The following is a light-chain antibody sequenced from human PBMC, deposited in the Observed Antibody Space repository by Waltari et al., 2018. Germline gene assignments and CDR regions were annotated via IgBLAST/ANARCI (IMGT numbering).Light chain of an antibody. J-gene: IGLJ3*02. V-gene: IGLV2-14*03. CDR1: ISDVGGFNS. CDR3: SSQSTNSVVL. CDR2: DVI. Sequence: QSALTQPASVSGSPGQSITISCTGTISDVGGFNSVSWYQVHPGQAPRVMIYDVINRPSGVSGRFSASTSGNTASLTISGLQAEDEGDYYCSSQSTNSVVLFGGGTKLTVL.